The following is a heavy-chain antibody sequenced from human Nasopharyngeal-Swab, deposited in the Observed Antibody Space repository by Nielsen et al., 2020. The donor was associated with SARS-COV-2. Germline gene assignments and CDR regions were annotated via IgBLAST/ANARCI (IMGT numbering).Heavy chain of an antibody. CDR2: MNPNSGNT. D-gene: IGHD1-26*01. V-gene: IGHV1-8*01. CDR3: AVDGVGATPREYAFDI. Sequence: ASVKVSCKASGYTFTSYDINWVRQATGQGLEWMGWMNPNSGNTGYAQKFQGRVTMTRNTSISTAYMELSSLRSEDTAVYYCAVDGVGATPREYAFDIWGLGTMVTVSS. J-gene: IGHJ3*02. CDR1: GYTFTSYD.